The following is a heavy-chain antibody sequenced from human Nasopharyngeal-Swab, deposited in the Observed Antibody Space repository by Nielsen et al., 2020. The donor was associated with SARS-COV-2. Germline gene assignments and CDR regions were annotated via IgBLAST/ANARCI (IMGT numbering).Heavy chain of an antibody. CDR1: GFTFSGYS. D-gene: IGHD2-2*01. V-gene: IGHV3-48*01. CDR2: ISSSSSTI. J-gene: IGHJ6*03. Sequence: GASLKISCAASGFTFSGYSMNWVRQAPGKGLEWVSYISSSSSTIYYADSVKGRFTISRDNAKNSLYLQMNSLRAEDTAVYYCARGGADCSSTSCYVSYYYYYMDVWGKGTTVTVSS. CDR3: ARGGADCSSTSCYVSYYYYYMDV.